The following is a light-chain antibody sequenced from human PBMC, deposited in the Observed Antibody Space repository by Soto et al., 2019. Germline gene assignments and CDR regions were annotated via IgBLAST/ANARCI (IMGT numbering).Light chain of an antibody. CDR2: EVS. CDR1: SSDVGGYNY. Sequence: QSALTQPASVSGSPGQSITISCTGTSSDVGGYNYVSWYQQQAGKAPKLIIHEVSNRPSGVSNRFSGSKSDNTASLTISGLQAEDEADYYCSSYTISSTWVFGGGTKLTVL. CDR3: SSYTISSTWV. J-gene: IGLJ3*02. V-gene: IGLV2-14*01.